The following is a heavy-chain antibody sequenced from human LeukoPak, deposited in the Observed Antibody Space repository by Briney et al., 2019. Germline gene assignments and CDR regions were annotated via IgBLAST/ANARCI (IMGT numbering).Heavy chain of an antibody. Sequence: LETLSLTCTVSGDSISSSSYYWGWIRQPPGRGLEWIGSIYYSRSTYYNPSLKSRVTISVDTSKNQFSLKLTSVTAADTAVYYCARLRRNYYYMDVWGKGTTVTVSS. CDR3: ARLRRNYYYMDV. V-gene: IGHV4-39*01. CDR2: IYYSRST. CDR1: GDSISSSSYY. J-gene: IGHJ6*03. D-gene: IGHD4-17*01.